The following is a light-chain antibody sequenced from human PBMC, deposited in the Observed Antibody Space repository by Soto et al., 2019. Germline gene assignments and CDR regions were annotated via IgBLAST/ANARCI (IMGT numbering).Light chain of an antibody. J-gene: IGKJ4*01. V-gene: IGKV3-15*01. CDR1: QSISSN. CDR2: RTS. CDR3: QQYNNWPRAT. Sequence: LMTQSPATLSVSPGERATLSCRASQSISSNLAWYQQKPGQAPRLLMFRTSSRATGFPARFSGSGSGTEFNLTISSLQSEDFGVYYCQQYNNWPRATFGGGTKVDIK.